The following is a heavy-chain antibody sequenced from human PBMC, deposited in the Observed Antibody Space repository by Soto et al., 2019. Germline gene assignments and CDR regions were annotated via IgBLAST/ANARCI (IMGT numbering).Heavy chain of an antibody. CDR3: ARFIAVAALHCFDY. V-gene: IGHV3-30-3*01. CDR1: GFTFSSYA. CDR2: ISYDGSNK. D-gene: IGHD6-19*01. J-gene: IGHJ4*02. Sequence: QVQLVESGGGVVQPGRSLRLSCAASGFTFSSYAMHWVRQAPGKGLEWVAVISYDGSNKYYADYVKGRFTISRDNSKNTLYLQMNSLIAEDTAVYDCARFIAVAALHCFDYWGQGTLVTVSS.